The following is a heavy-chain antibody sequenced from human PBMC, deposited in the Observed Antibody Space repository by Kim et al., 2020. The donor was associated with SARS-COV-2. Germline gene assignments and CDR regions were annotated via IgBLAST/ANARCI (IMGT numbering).Heavy chain of an antibody. CDR3: ARGRGANGLDV. V-gene: IGHV3-53*01. CDR2: IYGGGST. D-gene: IGHD3-16*01. J-gene: IGHJ6*02. CDR1: GFSVSINY. Sequence: GGSLRLSCAASGFSVSINYMSWVRQAPGKGLEWVSVIYGGGSTNYGDSVKGRFTISRDNSKNTLYLQMNSLRAEDTAVYYCARGRGANGLDVWGQGTTVTVSS.